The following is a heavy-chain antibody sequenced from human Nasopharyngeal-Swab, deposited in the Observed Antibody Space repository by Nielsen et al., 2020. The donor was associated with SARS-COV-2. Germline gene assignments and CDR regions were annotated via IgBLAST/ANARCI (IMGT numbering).Heavy chain of an antibody. Sequence: SVKVSCKASGFSITYRFLHWMRQAPGQALEWMGWITPFNGNAKYAQKFQGRVSITREGSRNTASLELSSLRPDDTAMYFCASGQCINGVCNPTDGLDVWGQGTSVTVS. D-gene: IGHD2-8*01. CDR3: ASGQCINGVCNPTDGLDV. CDR2: ITPFNGNA. J-gene: IGHJ6*02. V-gene: IGHV1-45*02. CDR1: GFSITYRF.